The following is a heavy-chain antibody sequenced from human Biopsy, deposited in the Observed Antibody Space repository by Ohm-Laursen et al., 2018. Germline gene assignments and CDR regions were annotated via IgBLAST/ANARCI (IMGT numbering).Heavy chain of an antibody. CDR3: ARLTGDPSY. V-gene: IGHV4-59*01. Sequence: SQTLSLTCTVSGGSIKSYYWNWIRQSPGKGLEWIGFIYYTGHTNYNPSLKSRATISVDTSKNQFSLKVISVTAADTAVYYYARLTGDPSYWGQGILVTVSS. D-gene: IGHD7-27*01. CDR2: IYYTGHT. CDR1: GGSIKSYY. J-gene: IGHJ4*02.